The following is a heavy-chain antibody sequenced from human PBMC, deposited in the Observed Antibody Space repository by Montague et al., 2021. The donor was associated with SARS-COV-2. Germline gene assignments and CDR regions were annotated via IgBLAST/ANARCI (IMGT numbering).Heavy chain of an antibody. CDR2: KYYRSKRYN. V-gene: IGHV6-1*01. J-gene: IGHJ4*02. CDR1: GDSVTMTRNT. Sequence: CAISGDSVTMTRNTGDDRKRTRLNSIDWQRRKYYRSKRYNDYAESVKSRITIDPDTSKHQFSLHLNSVTPEDTAVYYCARIPVGSKYYFDFWGQGTLVTVSS. D-gene: IGHD2-2*01. CDR3: ARIPVGSKYYFDF.